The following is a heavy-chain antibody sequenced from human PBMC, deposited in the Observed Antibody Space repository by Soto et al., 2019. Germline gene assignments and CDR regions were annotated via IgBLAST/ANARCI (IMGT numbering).Heavy chain of an antibody. CDR1: GGSISSGGYY. Sequence: QVQLQESGPGLVKPSQTLSLTCTVSGGSISSGGYYWSWIRQHPGKGLEWIGYIYYSGSTYYNPSLKSRVTIAVDTSKNQYSLKLSSVTAADTAVYYCARSGYSYGPNPLLYWGQGTLVTVSS. CDR2: IYYSGST. J-gene: IGHJ4*02. CDR3: ARSGYSYGPNPLLY. V-gene: IGHV4-31*03. D-gene: IGHD5-18*01.